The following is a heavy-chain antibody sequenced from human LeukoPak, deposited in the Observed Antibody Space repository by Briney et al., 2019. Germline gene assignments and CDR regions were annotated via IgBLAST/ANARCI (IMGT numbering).Heavy chain of an antibody. D-gene: IGHD4-23*01. CDR3: ARERDDYGGNSKFDY. J-gene: IGHJ4*02. CDR2: SNDSGGT. CDR1: GGSISSYY. V-gene: IGHV4-59*12. Sequence: SETLSLTCTVSGGSISSYYWSWIRQPPGKRLEWVGESNDSGGTNYNPSLKSRVTISADKSKNQVSLKLTSVTAADTAVYYCARERDDYGGNSKFDYWGQGTLVTVSS.